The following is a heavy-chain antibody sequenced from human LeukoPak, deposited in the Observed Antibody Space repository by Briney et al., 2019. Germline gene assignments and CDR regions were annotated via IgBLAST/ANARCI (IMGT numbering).Heavy chain of an antibody. CDR2: ISSRSSYI. J-gene: IGHJ3*02. Sequence: GGSLRLSCAASGFTFSSFSMNWVRQAPGKGLEWVSSISSRSSYIFYADSVKGRFTISRDNAKNSLYLQMNSLRAEDTAVYYCARVLYNRGAFDIWGQGTMVTVSS. CDR3: ARVLYNRGAFDI. D-gene: IGHD1-14*01. CDR1: GFTFSSFS. V-gene: IGHV3-21*01.